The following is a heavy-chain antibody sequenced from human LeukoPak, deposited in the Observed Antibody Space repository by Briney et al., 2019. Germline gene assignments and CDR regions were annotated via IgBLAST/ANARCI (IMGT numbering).Heavy chain of an antibody. CDR3: ARGIAALSLYNWFDP. Sequence: PSETLSLTCIVSGASISSSSYYWGWIRQPPGKGLEWIGSIYYSGSTYYNPSLKSRFTILVDTSKNQFSLKLSSVTAADTAVYYCARGIAALSLYNWFDPWGQGTLVTVSS. V-gene: IGHV4-39*07. D-gene: IGHD6-6*01. CDR1: GASISSSSYY. CDR2: IYYSGST. J-gene: IGHJ5*02.